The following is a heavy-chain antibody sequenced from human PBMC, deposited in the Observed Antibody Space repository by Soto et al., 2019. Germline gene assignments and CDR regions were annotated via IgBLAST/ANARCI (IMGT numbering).Heavy chain of an antibody. Sequence: QVQLVESGGGVVQPGRSLRLSCAASGFTFSSYAMHWVRQAPGKGLEWVAVISYDGSNKYYADSVKGRFTISRDNSKNTLDLQMNSLRAEDTAVYYCARDPFRFQWNDFPYYYYGMDVWGQGTTVTVSS. CDR2: ISYDGSNK. D-gene: IGHD1-1*01. V-gene: IGHV3-30-3*01. CDR3: ARDPFRFQWNDFPYYYYGMDV. J-gene: IGHJ6*02. CDR1: GFTFSSYA.